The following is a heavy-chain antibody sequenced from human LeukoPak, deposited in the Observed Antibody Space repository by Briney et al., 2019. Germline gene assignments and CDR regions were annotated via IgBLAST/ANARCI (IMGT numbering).Heavy chain of an antibody. Sequence: GGSLRLSCAASGFTFSTYNMNWVRQAPGKGLEWVSYISSSSSTIYYADSVKGRFTISRDNAKNSLYLQMNGLRAEDTAVYYCARELSGVDYWGQGTLVTVSS. J-gene: IGHJ4*02. CDR2: ISSSSSTI. D-gene: IGHD7-27*01. CDR3: ARELSGVDY. V-gene: IGHV3-48*01. CDR1: GFTFSTYN.